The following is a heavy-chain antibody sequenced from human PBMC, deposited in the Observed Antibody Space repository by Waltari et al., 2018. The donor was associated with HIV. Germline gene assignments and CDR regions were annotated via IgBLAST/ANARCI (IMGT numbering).Heavy chain of an antibody. D-gene: IGHD1-26*01. J-gene: IGHJ4*02. CDR2: IKPDSGET. Sequence: VQSASEVRARGASVTISCKISGDPLLNYLIYWFRQAPGQGLEWLGRIKPDSGETTYSPTFQCQVTMTRDTSSASAYMELTRLTTADTAMYVCARGEDVSLTHLRPGFRLQFWGQGSLVSVSS. V-gene: IGHV1-2*06. CDR1: GDPLLNYL. CDR3: ARGEDVSLTHLRPGFRLQF.